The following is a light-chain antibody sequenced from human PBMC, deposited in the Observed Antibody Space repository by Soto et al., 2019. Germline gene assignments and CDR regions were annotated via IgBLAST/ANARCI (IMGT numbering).Light chain of an antibody. CDR1: QNIINW. CDR3: QQYNYNPWT. Sequence: DVQMTQSPSTLSASIGDRVTITCRASQNIINWLAWYQQKRGKAPKLLIYKASSLESGVPSRFSGSGSGTEFTLMISSLQPDDFATYYCQQYNYNPWTFGQGTKVDIK. J-gene: IGKJ1*01. V-gene: IGKV1-5*03. CDR2: KAS.